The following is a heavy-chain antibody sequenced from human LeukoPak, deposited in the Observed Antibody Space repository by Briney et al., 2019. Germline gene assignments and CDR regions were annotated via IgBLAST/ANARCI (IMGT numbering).Heavy chain of an antibody. CDR2: IYTSGST. CDR1: GGSISSYY. J-gene: IGHJ4*02. V-gene: IGHV4-4*07. D-gene: IGHD6-19*01. Sequence: SETLSLTCTVSGGSISSYYWSWIRQPAGKGLEWIGRIYTSGSTYYNPSLKSRVTISVDTSKNQFSLKLSSVTAADTAVYYCARMGYSSGWYVNYWGQGTLVTVSS. CDR3: ARMGYSSGWYVNY.